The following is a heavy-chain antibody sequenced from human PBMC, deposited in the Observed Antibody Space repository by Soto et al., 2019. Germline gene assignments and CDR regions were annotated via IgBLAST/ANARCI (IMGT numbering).Heavy chain of an antibody. CDR1: GGSISSYY. D-gene: IGHD3-22*01. Sequence: SETLSLTCTVSGGSISSYYWTWIRQPPGKGLEWVGYIYYTGNNFYNPALKSRVAMSVDPSTNQFSLKLASVTDADTAVYFCAREPKQNYDSSPWNGGFDSWCPGTLVTVSS. J-gene: IGHJ4*02. CDR2: IYYTGNN. V-gene: IGHV4-30-4*01. CDR3: AREPKQNYDSSPWNGGFDS.